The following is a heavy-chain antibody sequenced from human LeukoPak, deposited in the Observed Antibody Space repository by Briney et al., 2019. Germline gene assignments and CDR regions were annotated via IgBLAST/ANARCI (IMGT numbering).Heavy chain of an antibody. CDR2: MNPKSGNT. CDR1: GYTFSAYD. V-gene: IGHV1-8*01. Sequence: GASVKVSCKASGYTFSAYDIYWVRQATGQGLEWMGWMNPKSGNTGYAQKVQGRVTMTRNTSITTAYMELRNLRSEDSAMYYCARSLFVRGRSPRSDYFDLWGRGTLVTVSS. CDR3: ARSLFVRGRSPRSDYFDL. J-gene: IGHJ2*01. D-gene: IGHD2-2*01.